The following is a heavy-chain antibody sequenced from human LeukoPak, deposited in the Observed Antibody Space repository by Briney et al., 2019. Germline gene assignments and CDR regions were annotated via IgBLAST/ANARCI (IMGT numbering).Heavy chain of an antibody. CDR2: IIPIYDPV. V-gene: IGHV1-69*05. CDR1: GGTFSSYA. CDR3: AREPLGCGGDCHFDY. D-gene: IGHD2-21*02. Sequence: SVKVSCKASGGTFSSYAFSWMRQAPGQGREWMGRIIPIYDPVDYAQRFQGRVTITTDESTNTVYMELSSLRYEDTAVYYCAREPLGCGGDCHFDYWGQGTLVTVSS. J-gene: IGHJ4*02.